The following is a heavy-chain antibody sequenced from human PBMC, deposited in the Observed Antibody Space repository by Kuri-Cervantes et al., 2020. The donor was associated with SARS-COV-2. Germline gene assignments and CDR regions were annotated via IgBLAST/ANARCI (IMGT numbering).Heavy chain of an antibody. CDR3: ARHGWGYCSGGSCYLGAFDI. Sequence: SETLSLTCTVSGGSISSYYWSWIRQPPGKGLGWIGYIYYSGSTNYNPSLKSRVTISVDTSKNQFSLKLSSVTAADTAVYYCARHGWGYCSGGSCYLGAFDIWGQGTMVTVSS. V-gene: IGHV4-59*08. D-gene: IGHD2-15*01. J-gene: IGHJ3*02. CDR2: IYYSGST. CDR1: GGSISSYY.